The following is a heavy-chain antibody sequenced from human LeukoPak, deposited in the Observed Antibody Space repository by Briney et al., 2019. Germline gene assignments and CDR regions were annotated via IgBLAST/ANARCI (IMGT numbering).Heavy chain of an antibody. Sequence: PSETLSLTCTVSGGSISSYYWSWIRQPPGKGLEWIGEINHSGSTNYNPSLKSRVTISVDTSKNQFSLKLSSVTAADTAVYYCARSISRGDGYNYDYWGQGTLVTVSS. J-gene: IGHJ4*02. CDR2: INHSGST. D-gene: IGHD5-24*01. V-gene: IGHV4-34*01. CDR1: GGSISSYY. CDR3: ARSISRGDGYNYDY.